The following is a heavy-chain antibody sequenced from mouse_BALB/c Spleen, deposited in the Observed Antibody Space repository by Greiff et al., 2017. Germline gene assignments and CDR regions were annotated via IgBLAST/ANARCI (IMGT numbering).Heavy chain of an antibody. D-gene: IGHD2-1*01. CDR3: TTYGNYAWFAY. V-gene: IGHV1S81*02. CDR2: INPSNGGT. CDR1: GYTFTSYY. Sequence: QVQLKESGAELVKPGASVKLSCKASGYTFTSYYMYWVKQRPGQGLEWIGEINPSNGGTNFNEKFKSKATLTVDKSSSTAYMQLSSLTSEDSAVYYCTTYGNYAWFAYWGQGTLVTVSA. J-gene: IGHJ3*01.